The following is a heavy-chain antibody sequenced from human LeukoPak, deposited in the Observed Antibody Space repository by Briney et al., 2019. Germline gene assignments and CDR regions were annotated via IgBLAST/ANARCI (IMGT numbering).Heavy chain of an antibody. CDR2: IYYSGSN. J-gene: IGHJ4*02. V-gene: IGHV4-59*12. D-gene: IGHD3-16*02. CDR3: ARRDYVWGSYRPGREYYFDY. Sequence: SETLSLTCTVSGGSISSYYWSWIRQPPGKGLEWIGYIYYSGSNNYNPSLKSRVTISVDTSKNQFSLKLSSVTAADTAVYYCARRDYVWGSYRPGREYYFDYWGQGTLVTVSS. CDR1: GGSISSYY.